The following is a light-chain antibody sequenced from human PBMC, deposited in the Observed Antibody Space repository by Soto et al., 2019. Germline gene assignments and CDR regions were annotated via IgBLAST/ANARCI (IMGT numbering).Light chain of an antibody. J-gene: IGKJ1*01. CDR1: QSVSSSY. V-gene: IGKV3-20*01. CDR2: GAS. Sequence: EIVLTQSPGTLSLSPGERATLSCRASQSVSSSYLAWYQQKPGQAPRLLIYGASSRATGIPDRFSGSGSGTDFNLTISRLETEDFAVYYCQQYGSSRWTFGQGTKVDIK. CDR3: QQYGSSRWT.